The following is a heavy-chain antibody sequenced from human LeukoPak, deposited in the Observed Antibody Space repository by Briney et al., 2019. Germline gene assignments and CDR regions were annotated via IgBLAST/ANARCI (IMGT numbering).Heavy chain of an antibody. CDR2: ISAWNGNT. D-gene: IGHD6-13*01. Sequence: ASVKLSCKASGYTFTSYGISWVRQAPGQGLEWMGWISAWNGNTNYAQKLQGRVTMTTDTSTSTAYMELRRLRSDDTAVYYCARELVPIAAAGTIGWFDPWGQGTLVTVSS. V-gene: IGHV1-18*01. J-gene: IGHJ5*02. CDR1: GYTFTSYG. CDR3: ARELVPIAAAGTIGWFDP.